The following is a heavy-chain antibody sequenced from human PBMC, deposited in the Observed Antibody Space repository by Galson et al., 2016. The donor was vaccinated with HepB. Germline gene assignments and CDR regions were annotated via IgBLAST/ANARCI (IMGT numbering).Heavy chain of an antibody. J-gene: IGHJ6*01. CDR2: ISAYNGNT. CDR1: GYTFTTYG. D-gene: IGHD2-2*01. Sequence: QSGAEVKKPGASVKVSCKASGYTFTTYGISWVRQAPGQGLEWMGWISAYNGNTNYAQKLQGRVTMTTDTSTSTAYMELRSLRSDDTAVYYCARDPRKIRYQRQETYCYCYAMDVWGQGTTVTVSS. V-gene: IGHV1-18*01. CDR3: ARDPRKIRYQRQETYCYCYAMDV.